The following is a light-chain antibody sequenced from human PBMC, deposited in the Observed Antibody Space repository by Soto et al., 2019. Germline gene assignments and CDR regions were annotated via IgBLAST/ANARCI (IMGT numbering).Light chain of an antibody. Sequence: EIVLTQSPLSLPVTPGEPASISCRSSQSLMHTNGYNYLDEYLQKPRQSPQVLVYLGANRSSGVPDRFCGSRSGTDFILKISRGEDEEVGLEYYRQTLQTSRTFGQGTKVDIK. V-gene: IGKV2-28*01. CDR3: RQTLQTSRT. J-gene: IGKJ1*01. CDR2: LGA. CDR1: QSLMHTNGYNY.